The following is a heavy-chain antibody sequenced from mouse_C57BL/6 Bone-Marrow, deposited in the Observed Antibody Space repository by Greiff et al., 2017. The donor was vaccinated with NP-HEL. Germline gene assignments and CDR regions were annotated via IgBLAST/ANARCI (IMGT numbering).Heavy chain of an antibody. J-gene: IGHJ2*01. V-gene: IGHV5-17*01. CDR3: AREGRADY. CDR2: ISSGSSTI. D-gene: IGHD3-3*01. CDR1: GFTFSDYG. Sequence: DVKLVESGGGLVKPGGSLKLSCAASGFTFSDYGMHWVRQAPEKGLEWVAYISSGSSTIYYADTVKGRFTISRDNAKNTLSLQMTSLRSEDTAMYYCAREGRADYWGQGTTLTVSS.